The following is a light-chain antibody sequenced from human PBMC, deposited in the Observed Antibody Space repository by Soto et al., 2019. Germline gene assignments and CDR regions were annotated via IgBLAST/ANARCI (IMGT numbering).Light chain of an antibody. Sequence: IVLTQSPATLSLSPGERATLSCMASQSVSSYLAWYQQKPGQAPRLLIYDASNRATGIPARFSGSGSGTDFTLTISSLEHEDFAVYYCQQRSNWPITFGQGTRLEIK. CDR2: DAS. V-gene: IGKV3-11*01. CDR1: QSVSSY. J-gene: IGKJ5*01. CDR3: QQRSNWPIT.